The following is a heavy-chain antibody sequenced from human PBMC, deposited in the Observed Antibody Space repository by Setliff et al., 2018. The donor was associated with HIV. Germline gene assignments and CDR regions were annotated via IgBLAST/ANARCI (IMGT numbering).Heavy chain of an antibody. Sequence: SETLSLTCTVSGGSIRSSNYYWGWIRQPPGKGLEWIGEIYHSGSTNYNPSLKSRVTISVDKSKNQFSLKLSSVTAADTAVYYCAREGTTVTLDYWGQGTLVTVSS. J-gene: IGHJ4*02. CDR1: GGSIRSSNYY. V-gene: IGHV4-39*07. CDR3: AREGTTVTLDY. CDR2: IYHSGST. D-gene: IGHD4-4*01.